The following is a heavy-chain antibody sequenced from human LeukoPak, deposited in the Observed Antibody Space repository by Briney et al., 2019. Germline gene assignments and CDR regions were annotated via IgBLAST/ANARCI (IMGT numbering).Heavy chain of an antibody. J-gene: IGHJ3*02. Sequence: SETLSLTCTVSSGSINNYYWSWIRQPPGKRLEWIGLVNYSGSTNYKSSLKSRATISVDTSKNQFSLKLSSVTAADTAVYYCARVASRTTVVIPYAFDIWGQGTMVTVSS. CDR2: VNYSGST. CDR1: SGSINNYY. V-gene: IGHV4-59*01. D-gene: IGHD4-23*01. CDR3: ARVASRTTVVIPYAFDI.